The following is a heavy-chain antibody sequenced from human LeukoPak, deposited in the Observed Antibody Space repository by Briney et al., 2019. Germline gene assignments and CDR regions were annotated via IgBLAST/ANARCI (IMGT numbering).Heavy chain of an antibody. D-gene: IGHD1-26*01. Sequence: GGSLGLSCAASGFTFSSYWMSWVRQAPGKGLEWVANIKQDGSEKYYVDSVKGRFTISRDNAKNSLYLQMNSLRAEDTAVYYCAKDRVGATLDYWGQGTLVTVSS. J-gene: IGHJ4*02. CDR1: GFTFSSYW. V-gene: IGHV3-7*03. CDR3: AKDRVGATLDY. CDR2: IKQDGSEK.